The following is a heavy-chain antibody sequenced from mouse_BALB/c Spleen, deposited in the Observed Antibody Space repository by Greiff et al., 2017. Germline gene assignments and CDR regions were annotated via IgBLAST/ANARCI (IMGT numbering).Heavy chain of an antibody. CDR2: ISSGGSYT. V-gene: IGHV5-6*01. CDR3: ASPNPSNYYGSSYYAMDY. Sequence: EVQRVESGGDLVKPGGSLKLSCAASGFTFSSYGMSWVRQTPDKRLEWVATISSGGSYTYYPDSVKGRFTISRDNAKNTLYLQMSSLKSEDTAMYYCASPNPSNYYGSSYYAMDYWGQGTSVTVSS. D-gene: IGHD1-1*01. CDR1: GFTFSSYG. J-gene: IGHJ4*01.